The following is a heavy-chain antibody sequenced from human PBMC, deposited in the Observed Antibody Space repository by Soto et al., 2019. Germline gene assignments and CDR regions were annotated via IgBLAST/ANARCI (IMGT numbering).Heavy chain of an antibody. D-gene: IGHD1-1*01. CDR3: AKDATGTPFDY. CDR2: ISYDGSNK. Sequence: PGGSLRLSCAASGFTFSSYGMHWVRQAPGKGLEWVAVISYDGSNKYYADSVKGRFTISRDNSKNTLYLQMNSLRAEDTAVYYCAKDATGTPFDYWGQGTLVTVPS. CDR1: GFTFSSYG. V-gene: IGHV3-30*18. J-gene: IGHJ4*02.